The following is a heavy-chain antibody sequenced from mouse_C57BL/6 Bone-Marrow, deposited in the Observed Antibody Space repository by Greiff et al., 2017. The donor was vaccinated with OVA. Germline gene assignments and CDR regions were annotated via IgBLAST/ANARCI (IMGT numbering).Heavy chain of an antibody. CDR1: GYTFTSYG. J-gene: IGHJ3*01. V-gene: IGHV1-81*01. CDR3: ARLVWFAY. Sequence: QVQLQQSGAKLARPGASVKLSCKASGYTFTSYGISWVKQRTGQGLEWIGEIYPRSGNTYYNEKFKGKATLTADKSSSTAYMELRSLTSEDSAVYFCARLVWFAYWGQGTLVTVSA. CDR2: IYPRSGNT.